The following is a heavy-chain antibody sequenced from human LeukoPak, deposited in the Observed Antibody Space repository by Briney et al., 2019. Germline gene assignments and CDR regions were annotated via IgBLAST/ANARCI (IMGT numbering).Heavy chain of an antibody. CDR1: GYTFTGYY. D-gene: IGHD3-9*01. V-gene: IGHV1-18*04. Sequence: ASVKVSCKASGYTFTGYYMHWVRQAPGQGLEWMGWISAYNGNTNYAQKLQGRVTMTTDTSTSTAYMELRSLRSDDTAVYYCARLYDILTGLDYWGQGTLVTVSS. CDR2: ISAYNGNT. CDR3: ARLYDILTGLDY. J-gene: IGHJ4*02.